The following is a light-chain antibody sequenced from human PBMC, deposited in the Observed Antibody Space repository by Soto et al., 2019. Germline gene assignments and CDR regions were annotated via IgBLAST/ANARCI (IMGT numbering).Light chain of an antibody. J-gene: IGKJ4*01. Sequence: DPQMTQSPSSVSASVGDRVTITCRASQGVNAWLAWYQKKPGKAPELLIYEASTLHSGVPSRFSGSGSGTDFTLTISSLQPEDFATYYCQQANSFPLTFGGGTKVEVQ. CDR1: QGVNAW. V-gene: IGKV1-12*01. CDR2: EAS. CDR3: QQANSFPLT.